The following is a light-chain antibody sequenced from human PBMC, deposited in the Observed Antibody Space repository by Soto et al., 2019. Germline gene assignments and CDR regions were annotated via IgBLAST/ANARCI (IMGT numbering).Light chain of an antibody. V-gene: IGKV1-9*01. CDR3: QQANSYPLT. J-gene: IGKJ4*01. Sequence: DIQLTQSPSFLSASVGDRVTITCRASQGISGYLDWYQQEPWKAPKLLIYGVSTLQSGVPSRFSGSGSGTEFTLTISSLQPEDFATYYCQQANSYPLTFGGGTKVEIK. CDR1: QGISGY. CDR2: GVS.